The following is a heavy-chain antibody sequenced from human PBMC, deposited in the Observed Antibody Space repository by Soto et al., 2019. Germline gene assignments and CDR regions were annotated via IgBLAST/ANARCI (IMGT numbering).Heavy chain of an antibody. CDR2: INPSGGGT. V-gene: IGHV1-46*01. CDR1: GYTFTKYY. CDR3: AKDRDIVATFFDY. Sequence: ASVKVSCKASGYTFTKYYMHWVRQAPGQGLEWMGIINPSGGGTSYAQKFQGRVTLTRDTSTSTVYMELNSLRAEDTAVYYCAKDRDIVATFFDYWGQGTLVTVSS. D-gene: IGHD5-12*01. J-gene: IGHJ4*02.